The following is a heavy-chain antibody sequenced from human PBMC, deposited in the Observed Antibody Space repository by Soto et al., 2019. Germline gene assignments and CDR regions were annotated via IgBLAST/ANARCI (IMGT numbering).Heavy chain of an antibody. CDR2: ISAYNGNT. V-gene: IGHV1-18*01. J-gene: IGHJ5*02. CDR1: GYTFTSYG. D-gene: IGHD1-20*01. Sequence: ASVKVSCKASGYTFTSYGISWVRQAPGQGLEWMGWISAYNGNTNYAQKLQGRVTMTTDTSTSTAYMELRSLRSDDTAVYYWARDTDGFRRARYWFDPWGQGTLVTVSS. CDR3: ARDTDGFRRARYWFDP.